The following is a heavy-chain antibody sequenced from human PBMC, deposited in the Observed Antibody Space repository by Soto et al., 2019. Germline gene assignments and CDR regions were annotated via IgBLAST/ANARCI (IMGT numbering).Heavy chain of an antibody. CDR1: GGSFSGYY. V-gene: IGHV4-34*01. CDR2: INHSGST. CDR3: ARGARGYCSGGSCYAPGRHSNY. J-gene: IGHJ4*02. Sequence: QVQLQQWGAGLLKPSETLSLTCAVFGGSFSGYYWSWIRQPPGKGLEWIGGINHSGSTNYNPSLKSRVTLPVHTSKNQFSQKLSSVTAADTAVYYCARGARGYCSGGSCYAPGRHSNYWGQGTLVTVSS. D-gene: IGHD2-15*01.